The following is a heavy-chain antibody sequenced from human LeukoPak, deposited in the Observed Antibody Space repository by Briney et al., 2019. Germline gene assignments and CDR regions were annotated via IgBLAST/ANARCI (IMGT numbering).Heavy chain of an antibody. CDR1: GGTFSSYA. D-gene: IGHD4-17*01. CDR2: IIPILGIA. J-gene: IGHJ4*02. V-gene: IGHV1-69*04. CDR3: ARGSGEASTDY. Sequence: SVKVSCKASGGTFSSYAISWVRQAPGQGLEWMGRIIPILGIANYAQKFQGRVTITADKSTSTAYMELSSLRSEDTAVYYCARGSGEASTDYWGQGTLVTVSS.